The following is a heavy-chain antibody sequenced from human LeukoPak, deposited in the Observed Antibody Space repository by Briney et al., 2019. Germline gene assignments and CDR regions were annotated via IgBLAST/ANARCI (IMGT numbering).Heavy chain of an antibody. CDR3: ARPAYSSSLSSHFDP. D-gene: IGHD6-13*01. J-gene: IGHJ5*02. Sequence: GESLKISCEGSGYSFSTYWIAWVRQMPGKGLERMGSIYPRDSEIRYSPSFQGQVTISADNSISTAYLQWSSLKASDTAMYYCARPAYSSSLSSHFDPWGQGTLVTVSS. V-gene: IGHV5-51*01. CDR2: IYPRDSEI. CDR1: GYSFSTYW.